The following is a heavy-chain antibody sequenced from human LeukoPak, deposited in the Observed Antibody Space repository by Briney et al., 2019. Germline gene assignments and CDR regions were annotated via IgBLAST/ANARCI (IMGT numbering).Heavy chain of an antibody. Sequence: GGSLRLSCAISGFTFSGCELTWARQAPGKGLEWISYISRSGNTVYYADSVKGRFTTSRDNAKNSLYLQMNSLRVEDTAVYYCARDLVIVVVPAAMSYYYYGMDVWGQGTTVTVSS. V-gene: IGHV3-48*03. CDR2: ISRSGNTV. CDR3: ARDLVIVVVPAAMSYYYYGMDV. J-gene: IGHJ6*02. D-gene: IGHD2-2*01. CDR1: GFTFSGCE.